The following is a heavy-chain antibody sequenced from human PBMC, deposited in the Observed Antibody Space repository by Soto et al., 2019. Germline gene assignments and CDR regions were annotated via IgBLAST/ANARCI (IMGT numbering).Heavy chain of an antibody. CDR1: GFTFSSYS. CDR2: ISSTSDYI. D-gene: IGHD1-20*01. V-gene: IGHV3-21*01. CDR3: ATSGIITGGFDY. Sequence: EVQLVESGGGMAKPGGSLRLSCAASGFTFSSYSMNWVRQAPGKGLEWVATISSTSDYIYYADSGKGRFTISRDNAKNSLYLQMNSLTAEDTAVYYCATSGIITGGFDYWGQGTLVTVSS. J-gene: IGHJ4*02.